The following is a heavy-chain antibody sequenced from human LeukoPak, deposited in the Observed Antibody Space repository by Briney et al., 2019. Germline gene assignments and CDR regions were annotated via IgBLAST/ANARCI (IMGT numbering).Heavy chain of an antibody. Sequence: GESLKISCKGSGYSFTSYWISWVRQMPGKGLEWMGRIDPSDSYTNYSPSFQVHVTISADKSISTAYLQWSSLKASDTAMYYCARHPSHIVVVTVPFDYWGQGTLVTVSS. CDR2: IDPSDSYT. D-gene: IGHD2-21*02. V-gene: IGHV5-10-1*01. CDR3: ARHPSHIVVVTVPFDY. CDR1: GYSFTSYW. J-gene: IGHJ4*02.